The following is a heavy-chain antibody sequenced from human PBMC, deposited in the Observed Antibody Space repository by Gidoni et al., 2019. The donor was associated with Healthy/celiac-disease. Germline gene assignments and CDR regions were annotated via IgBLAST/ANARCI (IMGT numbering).Heavy chain of an antibody. CDR2: IKSKTDGGTT. CDR3: TTFLYGDFGDH. J-gene: IGHJ4*02. CDR1: GFTFSNAW. D-gene: IGHD4-17*01. V-gene: IGHV3-15*01. Sequence: EVQLVESGGGLVKPGWSLRLSCAASGFTFSNAWRSWVRQAPGKGLEWVGRIKSKTDGGTTDYAAPVKGRLTISRDDSKNTLYLQMNSLKTEDTAVYYCTTFLYGDFGDHWGQGTLVTVSS.